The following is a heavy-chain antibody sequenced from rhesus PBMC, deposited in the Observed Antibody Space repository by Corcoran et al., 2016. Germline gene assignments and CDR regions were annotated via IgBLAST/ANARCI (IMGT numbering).Heavy chain of an antibody. J-gene: IGHJ4*01. CDR3: ARHSIRYLFDD. D-gene: IGHD4-29*01. V-gene: IGHV4-65*01. CDR1: GGSISSRNW. CDR2: ISGSSSTT. Sequence: QVQLQESGPGLVKSSETLPLKCGVSGGSISSRNWWSWVRQPAGKGMEWVGYISGSSSTTYYNPSLKSRVTISADTSKNQFSLKLSSVTAADTAVYYCARHSIRYLFDDWGQGVLVTVSS.